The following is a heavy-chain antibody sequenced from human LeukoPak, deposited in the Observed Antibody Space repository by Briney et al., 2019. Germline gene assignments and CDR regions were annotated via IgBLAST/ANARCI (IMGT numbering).Heavy chain of an antibody. CDR1: GDSISSSSYC. Sequence: PSETLSLTCTVSGDSISSSSYCWDWIRQPPGKGLEWIGNIYNSANTHYNPSLKTRITMSVDTSKNQFSLKLNSVTAADTAVYYCARLSGTNLDFDYWGQGTLATVSS. CDR3: ARLSGTNLDFDY. CDR2: IYNSANT. D-gene: IGHD1-20*01. V-gene: IGHV4-39*01. J-gene: IGHJ4*02.